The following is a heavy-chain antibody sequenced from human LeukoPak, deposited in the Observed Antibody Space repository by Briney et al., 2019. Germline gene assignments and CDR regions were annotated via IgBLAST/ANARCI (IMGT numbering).Heavy chain of an antibody. D-gene: IGHD6-19*01. CDR3: ARDVPRGIAVAGTDLRYYYYYYMDV. CDR2: ISSSSSTI. Sequence: PGRSLRLSCAASGFTFSSYSMNWVRQAPGKGLEWVSYISSSSSTIYYADSVKGRFTISRDNAKNSLYLQMNSLRAEDTAVYYCARDVPRGIAVAGTDLRYYYYYYMDVWGKGTTVTVSS. J-gene: IGHJ6*03. CDR1: GFTFSSYS. V-gene: IGHV3-48*01.